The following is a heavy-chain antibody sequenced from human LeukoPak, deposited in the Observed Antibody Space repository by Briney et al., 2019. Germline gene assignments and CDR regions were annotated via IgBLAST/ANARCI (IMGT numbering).Heavy chain of an antibody. Sequence: ASVKVSCKASGYTFTSYGISWVRQAPGQGLEWMGWISAYNGNTNYAQKLQGRVTMTTDTSTSTAYMELRSLRSDDTAVYYCARGGLQNYYDSSGYYPYWGQGTLVTVSS. CDR2: ISAYNGNT. V-gene: IGHV1-18*01. CDR3: ARGGLQNYYDSSGYYPY. CDR1: GYTFTSYG. J-gene: IGHJ4*02. D-gene: IGHD3-22*01.